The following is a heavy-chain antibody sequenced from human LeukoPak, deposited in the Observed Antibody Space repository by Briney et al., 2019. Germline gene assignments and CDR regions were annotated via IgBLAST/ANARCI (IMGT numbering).Heavy chain of an antibody. J-gene: IGHJ4*02. CDR1: GFTFSYYA. D-gene: IGHD3-9*01. CDR3: AKGVRYLDWWILDY. V-gene: IGHV3-23*01. CDR2: ISGSNNA. Sequence: GGSLRLSCAASGFTFSYYAMGWVRQAPGKGLEWVSGISGSNNAYYTDSVKGRFTILRDNSKNTLYLQMNTLRAEDTAVYYCAKGVRYLDWWILDYWGQGTLVPVSS.